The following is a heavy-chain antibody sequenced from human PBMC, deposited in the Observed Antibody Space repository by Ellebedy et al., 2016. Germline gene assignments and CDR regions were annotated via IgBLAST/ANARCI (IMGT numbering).Heavy chain of an antibody. CDR2: IIPIFGTA. D-gene: IGHD4-23*01. CDR3: ARDSVASDHYYYYYGMDV. V-gene: IGHV1-69*06. CDR1: GGTFSSYA. Sequence: SVKVSXKASGGTFSSYAISWVRQAPGQGLEWMGGIIPIFGTANYAQKFQGRVTITADKSTSTAYMELSSLRSEDTAVYYCARDSVASDHYYYYYGMDVWGQGTTVTVSS. J-gene: IGHJ6*02.